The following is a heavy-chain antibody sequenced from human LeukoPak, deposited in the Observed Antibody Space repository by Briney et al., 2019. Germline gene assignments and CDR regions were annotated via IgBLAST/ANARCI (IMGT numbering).Heavy chain of an antibody. Sequence: GEPLKISCKASGYSFTSYWIAWVRQMPGKGLEWMGIVNPADSDTRYSPSFQGQVTISADKSISTAYLQWSSLKASDTAMYYCARRGEMATIPLDYWGQGTLVTVSS. V-gene: IGHV5-51*01. CDR2: VNPADSDT. CDR3: ARRGEMATIPLDY. J-gene: IGHJ4*02. CDR1: GYSFTSYW. D-gene: IGHD5-24*01.